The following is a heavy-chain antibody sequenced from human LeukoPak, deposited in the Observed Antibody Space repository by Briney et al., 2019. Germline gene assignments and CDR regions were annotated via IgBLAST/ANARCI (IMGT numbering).Heavy chain of an antibody. CDR3: ARAPPGSGWLIDY. Sequence: PGGSLRLSCAASGFTFSSYDMHWVRQATGKGLEWVSAINTAGDTYYPDSVRGRFTISRENAKNSLYLQMNSLRAGDTAVYFCARAPPGSGWLIDYWGRGTLVTVSS. J-gene: IGHJ4*02. CDR1: GFTFSSYD. V-gene: IGHV3-13*04. D-gene: IGHD6-19*01. CDR2: INTAGDT.